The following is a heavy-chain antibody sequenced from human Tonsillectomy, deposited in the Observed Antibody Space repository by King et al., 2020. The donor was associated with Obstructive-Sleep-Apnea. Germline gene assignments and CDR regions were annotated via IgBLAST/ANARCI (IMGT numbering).Heavy chain of an antibody. CDR3: ARGHYYDGLDV. CDR1: GYSFSRYW. CDR2: VYPVDSHT. J-gene: IGHJ6*02. V-gene: IGHV5-51*01. Sequence: QLVQSGAEVKKPGESLKISCQGSGYSFSRYWIAWVRQMPGKGLEWMGLVYPVDSHTKSSPSFYGQVTISADKSISTAYLQWSGLKASDTAMYFCARGHYYDGLDVWGQGTTVTVSS.